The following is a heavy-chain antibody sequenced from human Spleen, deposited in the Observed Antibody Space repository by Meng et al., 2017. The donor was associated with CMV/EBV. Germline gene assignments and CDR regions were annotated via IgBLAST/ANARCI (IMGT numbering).Heavy chain of an antibody. D-gene: IGHD3-3*01. CDR2: MSRTGTAI. CDR3: AKAGPTILSPIDY. CDR1: GFTFSDHY. J-gene: IGHJ4*02. V-gene: IGHV3-11*04. Sequence: GESLKISCAASGFTFSDHYMAWIRQAPGKGLEWLAYMSRTGTAIHYADAVKGRFTISRDNAKDSLALQMNSLRVEDTAVYYCAKAGPTILSPIDYWGQGTLVTVSS.